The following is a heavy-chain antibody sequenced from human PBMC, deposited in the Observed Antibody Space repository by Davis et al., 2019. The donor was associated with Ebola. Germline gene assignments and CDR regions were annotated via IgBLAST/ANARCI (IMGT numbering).Heavy chain of an antibody. CDR2: IYPGDSDT. D-gene: IGHD1-7*01. V-gene: IGHV5-51*01. Sequence: KVSCKGSGYSFTSYWIGWVRQMPGKGLEWMGIIYPGDSDTRYSPSFQGQVTISADKSISTAYLQWSSLKASDTAMYYCARHAGITGTLGEIDYWGQGTLVTVSS. CDR3: ARHAGITGTLGEIDY. J-gene: IGHJ4*02. CDR1: GYSFTSYW.